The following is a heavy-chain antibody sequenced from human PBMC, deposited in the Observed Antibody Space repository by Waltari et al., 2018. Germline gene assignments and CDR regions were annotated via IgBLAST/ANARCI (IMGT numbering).Heavy chain of an antibody. Sequence: QLQLQASGPGLVKPSETLSLTCSVSGVSITSNRHYWGWIRQPPGQGLEWIATMSYSGVTYSSPSLESRVTVSRDTSKNQLSLKLVYVTAADTAVYYCATYIGASVGTAAFDVWGQGTMVTVSS. D-gene: IGHD5-12*01. CDR2: MSYSGVT. V-gene: IGHV4-39*01. CDR3: ATYIGASVGTAAFDV. CDR1: GVSITSNRHY. J-gene: IGHJ3*01.